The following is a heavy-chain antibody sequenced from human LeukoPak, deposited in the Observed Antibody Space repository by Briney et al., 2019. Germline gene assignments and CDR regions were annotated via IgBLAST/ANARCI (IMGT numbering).Heavy chain of an antibody. CDR2: ISGSGGSI. D-gene: IGHD3-22*01. CDR3: AKGVTMIVVVIGFDY. V-gene: IGHV3-23*01. Sequence: GGSLRLSCAASGFTFSSYAMSWVRQAPGKGLEWVSAISGSGGSIYYADSVKGRFTISRDNSKNTLYLQMNSLRAEDTAVYYCAKGVTMIVVVIGFDYWGQGTLVTVSS. CDR1: GFTFSSYA. J-gene: IGHJ4*02.